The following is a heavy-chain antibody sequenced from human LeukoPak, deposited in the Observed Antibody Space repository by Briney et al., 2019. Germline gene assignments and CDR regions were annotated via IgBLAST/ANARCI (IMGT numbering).Heavy chain of an antibody. V-gene: IGHV1-18*01. Sequence: ASVKVSCKASGYTFTSYGISWVRQAPGQGLEWMGWISAYNGNTNYAQKLQGRVTMTTDTSTSTAYMELRSLRAEDTAVYYCAKVSDGSGIRLGDFDYWGQGTLVTVSS. CDR2: ISAYNGNT. CDR1: GYTFTSYG. J-gene: IGHJ4*02. D-gene: IGHD3-10*01. CDR3: AKVSDGSGIRLGDFDY.